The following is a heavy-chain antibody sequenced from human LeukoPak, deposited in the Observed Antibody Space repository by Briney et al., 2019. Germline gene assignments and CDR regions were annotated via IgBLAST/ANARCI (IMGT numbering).Heavy chain of an antibody. CDR2: ISYSGST. CDR3: ARTGGYSSPLGF. V-gene: IGHV4-59*13. Sequence: SETLSLTCTVSGGSISSYYWSWIRQPPGKGLEWIGYISYSGSTNYNPSLKSRVTISVDTSKNQFSLKLTSVTAADTATYYCARTGGYSSPLGFWGQGTLVTVSS. J-gene: IGHJ4*02. D-gene: IGHD4-11*01. CDR1: GGSISSYY.